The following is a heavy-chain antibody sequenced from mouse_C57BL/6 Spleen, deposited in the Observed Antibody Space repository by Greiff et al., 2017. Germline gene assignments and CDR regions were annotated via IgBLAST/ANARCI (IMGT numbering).Heavy chain of an antibody. D-gene: IGHD2-5*01. CDR2: INYDGSST. J-gene: IGHJ4*01. Sequence: EVQLVESEGGLVQPGSSMKLSCTASGFTFSDYYMAWVRQVPEKGLEWVANINYDGSSTYYLDSLKSRFIISRDNAKNILYLQMSSLKSEDTATYYCARDYYSNLDYWGQGTSVTVSS. CDR3: ARDYYSNLDY. CDR1: GFTFSDYY. V-gene: IGHV5-16*01.